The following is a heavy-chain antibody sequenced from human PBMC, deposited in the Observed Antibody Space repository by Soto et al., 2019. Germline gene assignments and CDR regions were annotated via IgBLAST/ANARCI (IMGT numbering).Heavy chain of an antibody. J-gene: IGHJ4*02. CDR1: GFTFSSYE. D-gene: IGHD3-10*01. V-gene: IGHV3-48*03. CDR3: ATTVVWFGEQLQRKKPRAVDY. CDR2: ISSSGSTI. Sequence: PGGSLRLSCAASGFTFSSYEMNWVRQAPGKGLEWVSYISSSGSTIYYADSVKGRFTISRDNAKNSLYLQMNSLRAEDTAVYYCATTVVWFGEQLQRKKPRAVDYWGQGTLVTVSS.